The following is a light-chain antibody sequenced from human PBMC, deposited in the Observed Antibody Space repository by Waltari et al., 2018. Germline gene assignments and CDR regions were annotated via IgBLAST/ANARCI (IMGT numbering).Light chain of an antibody. V-gene: IGKV3-20*01. CDR3: QQYGSSLMYT. CDR1: QSVSSSY. CDR2: GAS. Sequence: EIVLTQSPGTLSLSPGERATLPCRASQSVSSSYLAWYKQKPGQAPRLLIYGASSRATGIPDRFSGSGSGTDFTLTISRLEPEDFAVYYCQQYGSSLMYTFGQGTKLEIK. J-gene: IGKJ2*01.